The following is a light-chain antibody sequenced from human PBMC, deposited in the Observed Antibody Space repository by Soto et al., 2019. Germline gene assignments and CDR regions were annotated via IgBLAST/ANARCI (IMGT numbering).Light chain of an antibody. CDR1: QTIDNR. V-gene: IGKV3-15*01. CDR2: AAS. J-gene: IGKJ1*01. Sequence: IVMTQSPATLSVSPGERATLSCRASQTIDNRLAWYQQRPGQAPRLLIYAASVRATGIPARFSGSGSGTEFTLTISGLQSEDFGVYYCQQYIYWRTFGQGTNVDIK. CDR3: QQYIYWRT.